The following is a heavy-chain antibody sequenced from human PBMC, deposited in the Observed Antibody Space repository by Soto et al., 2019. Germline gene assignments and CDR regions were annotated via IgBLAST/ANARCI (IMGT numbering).Heavy chain of an antibody. J-gene: IGHJ4*02. CDR2: ISYEGSNK. V-gene: IGHV3-30*18. CDR1: GFTFSDSG. Sequence: QVQLVESGGGVVQPGRSLRLSCVASGFTFSDSGMHWVRQAPGKGLEWVALISYEGSNKYYADSVKGRFTISRDNSKKTLYLEINSLRDEDTAMYYCAKDYYDRSGYYQGGGSFDYWGQGTLVTVSS. D-gene: IGHD3-22*01. CDR3: AKDYYDRSGYYQGGGSFDY.